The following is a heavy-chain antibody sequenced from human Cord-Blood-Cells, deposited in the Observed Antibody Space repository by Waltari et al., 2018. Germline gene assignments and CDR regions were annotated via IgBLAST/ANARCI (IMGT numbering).Heavy chain of an antibody. Sequence: SYAISWVRQAPGQGLEWMGGIIPIFGTANYAQKFQGRVTITADESTSTAYMELSSLRSEDTAVYYCARDRQFGRNYDILTSYYYWGQGTLVTVSS. D-gene: IGHD3-9*01. CDR3: ARDRQFGRNYDILTSYYY. CDR2: IIPIFGTA. V-gene: IGHV1-69*01. J-gene: IGHJ4*02. CDR1: SYA.